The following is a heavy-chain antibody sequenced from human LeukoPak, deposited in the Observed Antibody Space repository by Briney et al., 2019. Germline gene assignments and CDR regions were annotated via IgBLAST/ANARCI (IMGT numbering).Heavy chain of an antibody. CDR1: GFTFSSYW. V-gene: IGHV3-74*01. CDR3: AREYYYDSSGYSSFDY. J-gene: IGHJ4*02. D-gene: IGHD3-22*01. CDR2: INTDGSST. Sequence: GGSLRLSCAASGFTFSSYWMHWVRQAPGKGLVWVSRINTDGSSTTYADSVKGRFTISRDNAKNTLYLQMNSLRAEDTAVYYCAREYYYDSSGYSSFDYWGQGTLVTVSS.